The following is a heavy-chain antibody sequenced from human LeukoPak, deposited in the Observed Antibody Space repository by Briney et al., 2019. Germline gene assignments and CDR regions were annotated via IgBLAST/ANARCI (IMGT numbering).Heavy chain of an antibody. CDR1: GGSISSSSYY. V-gene: IGHV4-39*01. Sequence: SETLSLTCTVSGGSISSSSYYWGWIRQPPGKGLEWIGSIYYSGSTYYNPSLKSRVTISVDTSKNQFSLKLRSMTAADTAVYYCARGAAAVAAKDYWGQGTLVTVSS. CDR2: IYYSGST. CDR3: ARGAAAVAAKDY. J-gene: IGHJ4*02. D-gene: IGHD6-19*01.